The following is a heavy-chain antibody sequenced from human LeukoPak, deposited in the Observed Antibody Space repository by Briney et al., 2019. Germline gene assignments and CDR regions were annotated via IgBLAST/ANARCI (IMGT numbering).Heavy chain of an antibody. D-gene: IGHD2-2*01. Sequence: GGSLRLSCAASGFTFDDYAMHWVRQAPGKGLEWVSSISSRSSYIYYADSVKGRFTISRDDSKKTVSLQMSSLRADDSAVYYCVPHPAGNFPGFHSWGQGTAVTVSS. V-gene: IGHV3-21*04. CDR3: VPHPAGNFPGFHS. CDR2: ISSRSSYI. J-gene: IGHJ5*02. CDR1: GFTFDDYA.